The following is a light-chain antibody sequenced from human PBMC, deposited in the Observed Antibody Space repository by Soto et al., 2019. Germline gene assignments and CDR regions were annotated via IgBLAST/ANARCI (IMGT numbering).Light chain of an antibody. CDR3: AACDDSLSGVV. CDR1: TSNIGSNS. Sequence: QSVLTQPPSASGTPGQSVTISCSGSTSNIGSNSVYWYQQLPGTAPKLLIYGNNQRPSGVPDRFSGSKSGTSASLAISGRRSEDEGDYYCAACDDSLSGVVFGGGTQLTVL. J-gene: IGLJ3*02. V-gene: IGLV1-47*01. CDR2: GNN.